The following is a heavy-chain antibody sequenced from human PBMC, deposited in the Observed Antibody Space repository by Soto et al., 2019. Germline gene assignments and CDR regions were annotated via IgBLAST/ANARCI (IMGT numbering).Heavy chain of an antibody. J-gene: IGHJ3*02. CDR2: INHSGST. CDR3: ARGPYDGFDI. V-gene: IGHV4-34*01. Sequence: SETLSLTCAVYGGSFSGYYWSWIRQPPGKGLEWIGEINHSGSTNYNPSLKSRVTISVDTSKIQFSLKLRSVTAADTAMYYCARGPYDGFDIWGQGTMVTVSS. CDR1: GGSFSGYY.